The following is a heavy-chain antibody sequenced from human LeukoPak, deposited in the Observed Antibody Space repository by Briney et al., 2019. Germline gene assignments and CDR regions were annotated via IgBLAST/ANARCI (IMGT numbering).Heavy chain of an antibody. D-gene: IGHD3-22*01. CDR3: ATTWYYDSRGYLFDD. J-gene: IGHJ4*02. V-gene: IGHV4-59*01. Sequence: PSEAVPLTFRVCVCPISTYYLSWLRQSAGKGLEWIAYVYYNGDIMYNPSLTSRVTISLDTSKNQFSLSMTSVTAADTAVYFCATTWYYDSRGYLFDDWGQGTLVTVSS. CDR2: VYYNGDI. CDR1: VCPISTYY.